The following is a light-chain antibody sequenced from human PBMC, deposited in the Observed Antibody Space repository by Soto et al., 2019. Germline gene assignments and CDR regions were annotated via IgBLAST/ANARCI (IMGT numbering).Light chain of an antibody. Sequence: QSVLTQPPSASGTPGQRVTISCSGSSSNIEINFVYWYQQLPGTAPKLLIYKNNQRPSGVPDRFSGSKSGTSASLAISGLRSEDEADYYCAARDDSLSAVVFGGGTKLTVL. CDR3: AARDDSLSAVV. J-gene: IGLJ2*01. CDR2: KNN. V-gene: IGLV1-47*01. CDR1: SSNIEINF.